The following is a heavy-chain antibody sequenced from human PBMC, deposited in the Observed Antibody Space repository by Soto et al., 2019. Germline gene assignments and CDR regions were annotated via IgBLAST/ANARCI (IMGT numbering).Heavy chain of an antibody. CDR2: ISTYTGNT. CDR1: GYTFTSYG. V-gene: IGHV1-18*01. Sequence: QVQLVQSGAEVKKPGASVKVSCKTSGYTFTSYGINWVRQAPGQGLEWMGWISTYTGNTNYAQKVQGRVTMNADTSTGTANTEPTSLRADDTAVYYCARPRREGGGRYYYMDVWGKGTTVTVSS. D-gene: IGHD3-16*01. CDR3: ARPRREGGGRYYYMDV. J-gene: IGHJ6*03.